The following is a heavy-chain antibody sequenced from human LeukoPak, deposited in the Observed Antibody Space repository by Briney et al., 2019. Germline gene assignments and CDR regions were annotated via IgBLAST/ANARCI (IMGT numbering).Heavy chain of an antibody. CDR1: GYTFTSYY. V-gene: IGHV1-69*06. CDR2: IIPMFGTP. J-gene: IGHJ4*02. Sequence: ASVKVSCKASGYTFTSYYMHWVRQAPGQGLEWMGGIIPMFGTPNYAQKFQGRVTITADKSTSTAYMELSSLRSEDTAVYFCARGFSGPATPYFDYWGQGTLVTVSS. D-gene: IGHD2-15*01. CDR3: ARGFSGPATPYFDY.